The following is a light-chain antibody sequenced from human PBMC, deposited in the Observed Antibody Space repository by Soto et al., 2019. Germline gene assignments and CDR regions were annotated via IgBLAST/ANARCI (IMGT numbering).Light chain of an antibody. CDR1: KSVGGD. Sequence: DIVLTQSPATLSLNPGQGASLSCRASKSVGGDLVWYQQHPGQAPRLLIYDASNRATGIPPRFSGSGSGTDFTLTISSLEPEDFAVYYCQQRTNWPWTFGQGPRWIS. J-gene: IGKJ1*01. V-gene: IGKV3-11*01. CDR2: DAS. CDR3: QQRTNWPWT.